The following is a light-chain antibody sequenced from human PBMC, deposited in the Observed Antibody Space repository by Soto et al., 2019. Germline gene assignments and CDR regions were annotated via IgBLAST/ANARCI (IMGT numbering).Light chain of an antibody. CDR1: SSNIGSSY. Sequence: QSVLTQPPSVSAAPGQTVTISCSGSSSNIGSSYVSWYQQVPGTAPKLLIYDDNQRPSAIPDRFSGSKSGASATLGITGLQTGDEADYYCGTRDGSLSIVVFGGGTKLTVL. V-gene: IGLV1-51*01. J-gene: IGLJ2*01. CDR3: GTRDGSLSIVV. CDR2: DDN.